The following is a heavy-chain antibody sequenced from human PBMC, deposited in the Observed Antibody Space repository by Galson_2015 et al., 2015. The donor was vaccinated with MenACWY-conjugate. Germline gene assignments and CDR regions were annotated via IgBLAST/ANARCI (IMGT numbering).Heavy chain of an antibody. CDR2: ISYDGSNK. J-gene: IGHJ4*02. D-gene: IGHD1-26*01. CDR3: AKRLRWELSGGGDY. V-gene: IGHV3-30*18. CDR1: GFTFSSYG. Sequence: SLRLSCAASGFTFSSYGMHWVRQAPGKGLEWVAVISYDGSNKYYADSVKGRFTISRDNSKNTLYLQMNSLRAEDTAVYYCAKRLRWELSGGGDYSGQGTLVTVSS.